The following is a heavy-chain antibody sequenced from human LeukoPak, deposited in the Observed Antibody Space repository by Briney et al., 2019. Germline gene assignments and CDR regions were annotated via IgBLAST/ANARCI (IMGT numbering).Heavy chain of an antibody. J-gene: IGHJ3*02. D-gene: IGHD1-26*01. CDR2: ISSTGGTI. CDR1: GFTFRNYL. Sequence: PGGSLRLSCAASGFTFRNYLMNWVRQAPGKGLEWVSFISSTGGTIYYADSVKGRFTVSRDNARNSLYLQMNSLRAEDTAVYYCAGIAGASGAFDIWGQGTMVTVSS. CDR3: AGIAGASGAFDI. V-gene: IGHV3-48*03.